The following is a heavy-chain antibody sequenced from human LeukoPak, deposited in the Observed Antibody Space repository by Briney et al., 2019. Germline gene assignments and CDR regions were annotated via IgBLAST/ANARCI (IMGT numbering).Heavy chain of an antibody. J-gene: IGHJ6*02. CDR1: GFTFSSYA. CDR3: ASPTYSSSFYYYYGVDV. Sequence: GGSLRLSCAASGFTFSSYAMHWVRQAPGKGLEWVAVISYDGSNKYYADSVKGRSTISRDNSKNTLYLQMNSLRAEDTAVYYCASPTYSSSFYYYYGVDVWGQGTTVTVSS. CDR2: ISYDGSNK. D-gene: IGHD6-13*01. V-gene: IGHV3-30-3*01.